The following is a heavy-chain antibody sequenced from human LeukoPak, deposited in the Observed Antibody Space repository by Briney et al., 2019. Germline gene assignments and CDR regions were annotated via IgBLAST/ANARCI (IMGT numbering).Heavy chain of an antibody. CDR3: ARGRVGCSGGSCYDY. CDR2: INPNSGGT. CDR1: GYTFTGYY. V-gene: IGHV1-2*06. D-gene: IGHD2-15*01. J-gene: IGHJ4*02. Sequence: GASVKVSCKASGYTFTGYYMHWVRQAPGQGLEWMGRINPNSGGTNYAQKFQGRVTMTRDTSISTAYMELSRLRSDDTAVYYCARGRVGCSGGSCYDYWGQGTLVTVSS.